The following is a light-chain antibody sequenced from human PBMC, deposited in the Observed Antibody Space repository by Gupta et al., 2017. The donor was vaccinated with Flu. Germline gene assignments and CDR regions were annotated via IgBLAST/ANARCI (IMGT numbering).Light chain of an antibody. J-gene: IGLJ1*01. CDR3: AAWDDTLYGYV. CDR1: SSNIGSNP. V-gene: IGLV1-44*01. Sequence: QSVMTQPPSASETPGQRVTISCSGGSSNIGSNPVNWYQQLPGTAPNLLIYKNRQGTSGFPDRFSGSQSGTSASLTIIGLQSEDEATYYCAAWDDTLYGYVFGSGTKVTVL. CDR2: KNR.